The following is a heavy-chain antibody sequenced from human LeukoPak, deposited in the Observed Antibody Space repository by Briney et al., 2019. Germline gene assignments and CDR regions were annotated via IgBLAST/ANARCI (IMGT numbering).Heavy chain of an antibody. CDR2: ISGSGGST. V-gene: IGHV3-23*01. D-gene: IGHD3-22*01. Sequence: GGSLRLSCAASGFTFSSYEMNWVRQAPGKGLEWVSAISGSGGSTYYADSVKGRFTISRDNSKNTLYLQMNSLRAEDTAVYYCAKDRTYYYDSSGYSLGHYWGQGTLVTVSS. J-gene: IGHJ4*02. CDR1: GFTFSSYE. CDR3: AKDRTYYYDSSGYSLGHY.